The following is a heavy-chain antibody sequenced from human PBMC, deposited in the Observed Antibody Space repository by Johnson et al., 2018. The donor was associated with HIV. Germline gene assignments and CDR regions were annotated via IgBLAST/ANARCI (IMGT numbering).Heavy chain of an antibody. CDR3: ARSHNWNYVDAFDI. Sequence: QVQVLESGGGVVQPGRSLRLSCAASGFTFSSYAMHWVRQAPGKGLEWVALISYDGSNKYYADSVRGRFTISRDNSKNTLYLQMNSLRTEDTAVYYCARSHNWNYVDAFDIWGQGTVVTVSS. V-gene: IGHV3-30*04. D-gene: IGHD1-20*01. CDR2: ISYDGSNK. CDR1: GFTFSSYA. J-gene: IGHJ3*02.